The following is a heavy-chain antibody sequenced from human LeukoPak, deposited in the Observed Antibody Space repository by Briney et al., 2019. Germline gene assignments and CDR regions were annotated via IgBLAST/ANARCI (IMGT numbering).Heavy chain of an antibody. CDR3: ARDYIKAVAGFDY. J-gene: IGHJ4*02. Sequence: ASVKVSCKASGYTFTGYYMHWVRQAPGQGLEWMGWINPNSGGTNYAQKFQGRVTMTRDTSISTAYMELSRLRSDDTAVYYCARDYIKAVAGFDYWGQGTLVTVSS. D-gene: IGHD6-19*01. V-gene: IGHV1-2*02. CDR2: INPNSGGT. CDR1: GYTFTGYY.